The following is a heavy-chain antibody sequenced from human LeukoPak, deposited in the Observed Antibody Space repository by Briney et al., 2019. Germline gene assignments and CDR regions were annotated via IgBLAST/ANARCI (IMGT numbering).Heavy chain of an antibody. CDR2: MNPNSGNT. V-gene: IGHV1-8*01. CDR3: ARPVGYDILTGYYRDY. Sequence: ASVKVSCKASGYTFTSYEINWVRQATGQGLEWMGWMNPNSGNTGYAQKFQGRVTMTRNTSISTAYMELSSLRSEDTAVYYCARPVGYDILTGYYRDYWGQGTLVTVSS. J-gene: IGHJ4*02. CDR1: GYTFTSYE. D-gene: IGHD3-9*01.